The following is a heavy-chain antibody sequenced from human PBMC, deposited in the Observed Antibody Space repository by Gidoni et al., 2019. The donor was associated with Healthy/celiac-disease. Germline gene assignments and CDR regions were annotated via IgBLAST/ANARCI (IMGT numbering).Heavy chain of an antibody. V-gene: IGHV4-59*01. CDR2: IYYSGST. D-gene: IGHD1-26*01. CDR3: ARAIVGATRERSLYYYYYYMDV. CDR1: GGSLSSYY. Sequence: QVQLQESVPGLVKPSETLSLSCTVSGGSLSSYYWSWIRQPPGKGLEWIGYIYYSGSTNYNPSLKSRVTISVDTSKNQFSLKLSSVTAADTAVYYCARAIVGATRERSLYYYYYYMDVWGKGTTVTVSS. J-gene: IGHJ6*03.